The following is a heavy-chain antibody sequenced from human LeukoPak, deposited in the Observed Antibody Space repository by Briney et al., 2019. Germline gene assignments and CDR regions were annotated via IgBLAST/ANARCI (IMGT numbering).Heavy chain of an antibody. D-gene: IGHD1-26*01. CDR1: GFTFSNAR. CDR3: TSQPGATYGP. V-gene: IGHV3-15*01. J-gene: IGHJ5*02. Sequence: GGPLTLSCAACGFTFSNARVIWLPHARGKRLEGVGRIKSKTDGGTTDYAAPVKGRFTISRDDSKNTLYLQMNSLKSGDTAVYYCTSQPGATYGPWGQGTLVTVSS. CDR2: IKSKTDGGTT.